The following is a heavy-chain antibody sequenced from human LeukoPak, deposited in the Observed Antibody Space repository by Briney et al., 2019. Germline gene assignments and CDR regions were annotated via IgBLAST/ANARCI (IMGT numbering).Heavy chain of an antibody. V-gene: IGHV1-2*02. Sequence: ASVKVSCKASGYTFTGYYMHWVRQAPGQGLEWMGWINPNSGGTNYAQKFQGRVTMTRDTSINTAYMELSRLRSDDTAVYYCAGDLMVRGPMDVWGKGTTVTVSS. D-gene: IGHD3-10*01. J-gene: IGHJ6*03. CDR1: GYTFTGYY. CDR3: AGDLMVRGPMDV. CDR2: INPNSGGT.